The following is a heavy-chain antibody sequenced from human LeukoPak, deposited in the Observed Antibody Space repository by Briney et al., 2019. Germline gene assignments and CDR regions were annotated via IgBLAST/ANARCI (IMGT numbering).Heavy chain of an antibody. CDR2: ITWNSDSI. CDR3: VKGVTKFHNWFDP. D-gene: IGHD3-9*01. V-gene: IGHV3-9*01. CDR1: GLTFDDYA. Sequence: GGSLRLSCVASGLTFDDYAMHWVRQAPGKGLEWVSGITWNSDSIGYADSVKGRFTISRDNAKNSLYLQMNSLRAEDTALYYCVKGVTKFHNWFDPWGQGTLVTVSS. J-gene: IGHJ5*02.